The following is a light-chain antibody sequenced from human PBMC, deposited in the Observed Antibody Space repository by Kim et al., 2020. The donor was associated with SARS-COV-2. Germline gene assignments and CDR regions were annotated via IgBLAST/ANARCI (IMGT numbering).Light chain of an antibody. V-gene: IGLV2-23*02. CDR1: SSDVGGYNL. CDR2: EVS. CDR3: CSYAGSSTYV. Sequence: GQSTTSSSTRASSDVGGYNLVSWYQQDPGKAPKLLIYEVSTRPSGVSNRFSGSKSGNTASLTSSGLQAEAEADYYCCSYAGSSTYVFGTGTKVTVL. J-gene: IGLJ1*01.